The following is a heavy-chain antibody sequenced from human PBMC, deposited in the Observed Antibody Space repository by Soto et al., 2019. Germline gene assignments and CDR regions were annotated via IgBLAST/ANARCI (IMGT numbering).Heavy chain of an antibody. J-gene: IGHJ4*02. D-gene: IGHD5-18*01. CDR2: ISAYNGNT. V-gene: IGHV1-18*01. Sequence: QVQLVQSGAEVKKPGASVKVSCKASGYTFTSYGISWVRQTPGQGLEWMGWISAYNGNTNSAQKLQGRVTMTTDTSTSTAYMELMSLRSDDTDVYYCASSPGYSYGYSFDYWCQGTLVTVSS. CDR1: GYTFTSYG. CDR3: ASSPGYSYGYSFDY.